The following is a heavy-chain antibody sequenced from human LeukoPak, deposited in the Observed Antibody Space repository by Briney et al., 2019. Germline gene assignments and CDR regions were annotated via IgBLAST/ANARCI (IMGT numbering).Heavy chain of an antibody. J-gene: IGHJ4*02. D-gene: IGHD4-17*01. CDR3: ARAWDYYGSFDY. CDR1: GGFISSYY. Sequence: PSETLSLTCTVSGGFISSYYWSWIRQPPGKGLEWIGYIYYSGSTNYNPSLKSRVTISVDTSKNQFSLKLSSVTAADTAVYYCARAWDYYGSFDYWGQGTLVTVSS. V-gene: IGHV4-59*01. CDR2: IYYSGST.